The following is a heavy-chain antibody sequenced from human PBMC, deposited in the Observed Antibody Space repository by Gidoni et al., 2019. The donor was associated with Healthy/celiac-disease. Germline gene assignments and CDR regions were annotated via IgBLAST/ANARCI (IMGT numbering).Heavy chain of an antibody. Sequence: QVQLVQSGAEVKKPGASVKVSCKASGYTFTSYYMHWVRQAPGQGLEWMGIINPSGGSTSYAQKFQGRVTMTRDTSTSTVYMELSSLRSEDTAVYYCASRFGEYENYYYGMDVWGQGTTVTVSS. V-gene: IGHV1-46*01. CDR1: GYTFTSYY. CDR3: ASRFGEYENYYYGMDV. CDR2: INPSGGST. D-gene: IGHD3-10*01. J-gene: IGHJ6*02.